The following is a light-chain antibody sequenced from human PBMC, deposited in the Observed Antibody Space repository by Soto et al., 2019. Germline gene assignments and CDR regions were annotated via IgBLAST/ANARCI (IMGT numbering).Light chain of an antibody. CDR1: QSVTNSY. J-gene: IGKJ4*01. CDR3: QQYNNWPRAT. V-gene: IGKV3D-15*01. Sequence: EIVLTQSPDTLSLSPGEGATLSCRASQSVTNSYLAWYQQKPGQAPRLLIYGASSRATGIPDRFSGSGSETEFNLTISSLQSEDFGVYYCQQYNNWPRATFGGGTKVDIK. CDR2: GAS.